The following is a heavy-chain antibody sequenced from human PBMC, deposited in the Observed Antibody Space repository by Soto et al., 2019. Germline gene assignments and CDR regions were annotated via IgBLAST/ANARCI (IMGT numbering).Heavy chain of an antibody. Sequence: PGGSLRLSCAASGFTFSSYGMHWVRQAPGKGLEWVAVIWSDGNNKYYADSVKGRFTISRDNSKKTLYLQMNSLRAEDTAVYYCARDLPNHCGGDCYPWSLFDNWGQGTLVTVPS. CDR2: IWSDGNNK. J-gene: IGHJ4*02. D-gene: IGHD2-21*02. V-gene: IGHV3-33*01. CDR1: GFTFSSYG. CDR3: ARDLPNHCGGDCYPWSLFDN.